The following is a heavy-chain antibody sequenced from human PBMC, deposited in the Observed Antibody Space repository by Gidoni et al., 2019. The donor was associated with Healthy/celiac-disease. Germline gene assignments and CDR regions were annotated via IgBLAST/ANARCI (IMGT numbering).Heavy chain of an antibody. CDR1: GASFSGYY. CDR2: INHSGST. J-gene: IGHJ6*02. CDR3: ARGSGWYNYYGMDV. Sequence: QVQLQQWGAGLLKPSETLSLTCAVYGASFSGYYWSWIRQPPGKGLEWIGEINHSGSTNYNPSLKSRVTISVDTSKNQFSLKLSSVTAADTAVYYCARGSGWYNYYGMDVWGQGTTVTVSS. D-gene: IGHD6-19*01. V-gene: IGHV4-34*01.